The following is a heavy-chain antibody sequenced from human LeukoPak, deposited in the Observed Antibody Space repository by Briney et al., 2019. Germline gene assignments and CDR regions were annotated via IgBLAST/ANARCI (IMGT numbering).Heavy chain of an antibody. CDR1: GFTFSNYA. CDR3: VRHGGSSAPYYYYMDV. CDR2: ISGSGGST. V-gene: IGHV3-23*01. Sequence: PGGSLRLSCAASGFTFSNYAMSWVRQAPGKGLEWVSAISGSGGSTYYADSVKGRFTISRDNSKNTLYLQMNSLRAEDTAVYYCVRHGGSSAPYYYYMDVWGKGTTVTVSS. J-gene: IGHJ6*03. D-gene: IGHD1-26*01.